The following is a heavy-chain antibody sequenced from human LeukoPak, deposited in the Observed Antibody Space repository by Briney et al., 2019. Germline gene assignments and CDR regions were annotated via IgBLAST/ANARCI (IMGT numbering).Heavy chain of an antibody. CDR2: VYYSGSS. Sequence: KPSETLSLTCTVSGGSIGSSGYYWGWIRQPPGKGLEWIGSVYYSGSSFYSPSLKSRVTISVDMSKNHFSLRLNSVTAADTAVYYCARDEGYATGFDRDYWGQGTLVTVSS. D-gene: IGHD1-1*01. CDR1: GGSIGSSGYY. J-gene: IGHJ4*02. V-gene: IGHV4-39*07. CDR3: ARDEGYATGFDRDY.